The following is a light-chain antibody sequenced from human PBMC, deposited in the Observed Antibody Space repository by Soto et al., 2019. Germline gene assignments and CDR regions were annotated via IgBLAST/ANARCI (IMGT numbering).Light chain of an antibody. J-gene: IGKJ1*01. CDR2: DAS. CDR3: QNRSNWPEA. CDR1: QSVSSY. Sequence: EIVLTQSPATLSLSPGERATLSCRASQSVSSYLAWYQQKPGQAPRLLIYDASNRATGIPARFSGSGSGTDFTLTISSLEPEDNEVSTSQNRSNWPEAFGQGTKV. V-gene: IGKV3-11*01.